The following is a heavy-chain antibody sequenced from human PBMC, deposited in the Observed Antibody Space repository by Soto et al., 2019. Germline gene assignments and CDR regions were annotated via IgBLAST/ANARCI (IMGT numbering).Heavy chain of an antibody. D-gene: IGHD1-26*01. CDR2: IIPMFGIG. Sequence: QVQLVQSGAEVKMPGSSVRVSCKASGGSFSKYGISWVRQAPGQGLEWMGGIIPMFGIGNYAEKFLGRVTTTAEASRRTSHMALSSLRSEDTAVYLCARGYRENSFYAMHVCGQRTTVIVSS. CDR1: GGSFSKYG. CDR3: ARGYRENSFYAMHV. V-gene: IGHV1-69*01. J-gene: IGHJ6*02.